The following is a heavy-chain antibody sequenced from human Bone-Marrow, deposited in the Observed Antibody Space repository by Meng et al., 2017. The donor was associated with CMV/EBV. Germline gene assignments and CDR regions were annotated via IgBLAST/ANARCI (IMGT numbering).Heavy chain of an antibody. CDR1: GGSISGSSYY. Sequence: GSLRLSCTVSGGSISGSSYYWGWICQPPGKGLEWVGSISFGGSTYYGPSHKSRVTISVDSSKNHFSLKLSSVTAADTAVYFCARDWGVWSGYSGRLGYFGMDFWGQGTTVTVSS. D-gene: IGHD3-3*01. CDR3: ARDWGVWSGYSGRLGYFGMDF. J-gene: IGHJ6*02. V-gene: IGHV4-39*07. CDR2: ISFGGST.